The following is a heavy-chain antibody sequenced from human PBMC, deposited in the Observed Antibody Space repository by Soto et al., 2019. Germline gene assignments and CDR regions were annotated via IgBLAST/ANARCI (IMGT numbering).Heavy chain of an antibody. D-gene: IGHD6-19*01. Sequence: QLQLQESGPGLVKPSETLSLTCTVSGGSISSSSYYWGWIRQPPGKGLEWIGSIYYSGSTYYNPSLKSRVTISVDTSKHQFSLKLSSVTAADTAVYYCARHLRGEVAGVLDYWGQGTLVTVSS. CDR2: IYYSGST. CDR3: ARHLRGEVAGVLDY. CDR1: GGSISSSSYY. J-gene: IGHJ4*02. V-gene: IGHV4-39*01.